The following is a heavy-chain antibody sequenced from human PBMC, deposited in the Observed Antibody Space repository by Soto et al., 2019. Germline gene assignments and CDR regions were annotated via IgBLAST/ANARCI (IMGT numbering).Heavy chain of an antibody. CDR2: ISTSGTT. J-gene: IGHJ4*02. D-gene: IGHD6-13*01. Sequence: PSETLSLTCTVSGASISSYFWTWIRQPAGKGLDWIGRISTSGTTNYNPSLKSRVTMSVDTSKNHFSLNLSSVTAADTAVYYCARAREQQLVPFDYWGQGTLVTVSS. V-gene: IGHV4-4*07. CDR1: GASISSYF. CDR3: ARAREQQLVPFDY.